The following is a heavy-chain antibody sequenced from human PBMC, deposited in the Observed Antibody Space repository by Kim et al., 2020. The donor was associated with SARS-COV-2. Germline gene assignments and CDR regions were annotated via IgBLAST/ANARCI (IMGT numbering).Heavy chain of an antibody. J-gene: IGHJ4*02. CDR3: SNYGSGSGNL. CDR2: NK. D-gene: IGHD2-15*01. Sequence: NKDYAGSVKGRFTISRDKSKNTLYLQMNSLRSEDTAVYFCSNYGSGSGNLWGQGTLVTVSS. V-gene: IGHV3-30*02.